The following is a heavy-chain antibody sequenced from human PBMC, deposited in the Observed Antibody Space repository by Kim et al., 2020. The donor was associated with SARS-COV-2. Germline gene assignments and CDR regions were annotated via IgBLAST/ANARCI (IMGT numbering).Heavy chain of an antibody. CDR3: AGGRGDIVVVVAATPPSFDY. V-gene: IGHV4-61*01. CDR1: GGSVSSGSYY. J-gene: IGHJ4*02. Sequence: SETLSLTCTVSGGSVSSGSYYWSWIRQPPGKGLEWIGYIYYSGSTNYNPSLKSRVTISVDTSKNQFSLKLSSVTAADTAMYYCAGGRGDIVVVVAATPPSFDYWGQGTLVTVSS. D-gene: IGHD2-15*01. CDR2: IYYSGST.